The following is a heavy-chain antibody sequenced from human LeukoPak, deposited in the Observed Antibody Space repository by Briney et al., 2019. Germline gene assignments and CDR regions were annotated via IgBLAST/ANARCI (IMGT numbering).Heavy chain of an antibody. CDR1: GYTFTGYY. J-gene: IGHJ4*02. CDR2: INPNSGGT. CDR3: ARDVSLEWEPLKPPGLDY. Sequence: ASVKVSCKASGYTFTGYYMHWVRQAPGQGLEWMGWINPNSGGTNYAQKFQGRVTMTRDTSISTAYMELSRLRSDDTAVYYCARDVSLEWEPLKPPGLDYWGQGTLVTVSS. D-gene: IGHD1-26*01. V-gene: IGHV1-2*02.